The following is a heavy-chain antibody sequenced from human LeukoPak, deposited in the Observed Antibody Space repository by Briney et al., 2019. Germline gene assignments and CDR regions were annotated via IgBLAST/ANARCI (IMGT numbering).Heavy chain of an antibody. CDR1: GFTFSDYW. J-gene: IGHJ4*02. Sequence: GGSLRLSCTASGFTFSDYWMTWVRQAPGKGPEWVANIKQDGSQRYYVDSVRGRFTISRDNAKNSFLQMNGLRAEDTAVYYCARRGGSSSRRSPIDYWGQGTLVTVSS. D-gene: IGHD6-6*01. V-gene: IGHV3-7*01. CDR2: IKQDGSQR. CDR3: ARRGGSSSRRSPIDY.